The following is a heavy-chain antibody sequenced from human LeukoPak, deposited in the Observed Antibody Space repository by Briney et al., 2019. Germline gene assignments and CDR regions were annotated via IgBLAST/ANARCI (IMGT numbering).Heavy chain of an antibody. CDR2: IRYDGSNK. CDR3: AKDGSIAAAGTYYFYMDV. D-gene: IGHD6-13*01. V-gene: IGHV3-30*02. Sequence: PGGSLRLSCAASGFTFSSYGMRWVRQAPGKGLEWVTFIRYDGSNKYYADSVKGRFTISRDNSKNTLYLQMNSLRAEDTATYYCAKDGSIAAAGTYYFYMDVWGKGTTVTVSS. J-gene: IGHJ6*03. CDR1: GFTFSSYG.